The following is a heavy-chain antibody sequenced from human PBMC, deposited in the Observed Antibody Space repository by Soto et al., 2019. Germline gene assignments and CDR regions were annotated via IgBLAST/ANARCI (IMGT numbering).Heavy chain of an antibody. CDR2: ISGSGGST. J-gene: IGHJ6*02. Sequence: PGGSLRLSCAASGFTFSSYAMSWVRQAPGKGLEWVSAISGSGGSTYYADSVKGRFTISRDNSKNTLYLQMNSLRAEDTAVYYCAKYQLLAPYYYYGMDVWGQGTTVTV. V-gene: IGHV3-23*01. D-gene: IGHD2-2*01. CDR1: GFTFSSYA. CDR3: AKYQLLAPYYYYGMDV.